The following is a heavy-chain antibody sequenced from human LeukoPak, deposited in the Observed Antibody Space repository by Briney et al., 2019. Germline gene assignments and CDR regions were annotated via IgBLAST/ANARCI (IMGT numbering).Heavy chain of an antibody. V-gene: IGHV4-39*01. J-gene: IGHJ5*02. CDR2: IYYSGST. CDR1: GGSISSSSYY. D-gene: IGHD5-12*01. Sequence: SETLSLTCTVSGGSISSSSYYWGWIRQPPGKGLEWIGSIYYSGSTYYNPSLKSRVTISVDTSKNQLSLKLSSVSAADTAVYYCARSGGSGYEAWFDPWGQGTLVSVSS. CDR3: ARSGGSGYEAWFDP.